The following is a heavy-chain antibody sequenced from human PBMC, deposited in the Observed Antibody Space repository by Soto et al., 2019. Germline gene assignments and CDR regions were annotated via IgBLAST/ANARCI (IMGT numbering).Heavy chain of an antibody. J-gene: IGHJ6*02. CDR3: ARAPDYDFGSGSYYYYGMDV. D-gene: IGHD3-3*01. CDR1: GFTFSSYW. CDR2: IKQDGSEK. Sequence: GGSLRLSCAASGFTFSSYWMSWVRQAPGKGLEWVANIKQDGSEKYYVDSVKGRFTISRDNAKNTLYLQMNSLRAEDTAVYYCARAPDYDFGSGSYYYYGMDVWGQGTTVTVSS. V-gene: IGHV3-7*01.